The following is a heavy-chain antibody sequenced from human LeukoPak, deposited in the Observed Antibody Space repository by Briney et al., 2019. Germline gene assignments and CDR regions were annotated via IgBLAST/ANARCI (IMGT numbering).Heavy chain of an antibody. Sequence: GGSLRLSCAASGFTFSVYSMNWVRQAPGKGLEWVSYISSSSTTIYYADSVKGRFTISRDNSKNTLYLQMNSLRAEDTAVYYCAKDARRGGYDSSGPFDYWGQGTLVTVSS. J-gene: IGHJ4*02. CDR2: ISSSSTTI. CDR3: AKDARRGGYDSSGPFDY. V-gene: IGHV3-48*01. D-gene: IGHD3-22*01. CDR1: GFTFSVYS.